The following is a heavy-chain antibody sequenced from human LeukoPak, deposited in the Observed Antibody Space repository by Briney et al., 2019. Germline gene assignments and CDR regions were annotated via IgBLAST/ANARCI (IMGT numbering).Heavy chain of an antibody. V-gene: IGHV1-8*01. CDR3: VRDGEGVAISVNYWFDP. CDR1: GFKFTGYD. Sequence: ASVKVSCKASGFKFTGYDINWVRQASGRGLEWMGWMNPNNGKTGYAQKSQGRVTMTRDTSTSTAYMELRGLISEDTAVYYCVRDGEGVAISVNYWFDPWGQGTLVTVSS. D-gene: IGHD3-10*01. J-gene: IGHJ5*02. CDR2: MNPNNGKT.